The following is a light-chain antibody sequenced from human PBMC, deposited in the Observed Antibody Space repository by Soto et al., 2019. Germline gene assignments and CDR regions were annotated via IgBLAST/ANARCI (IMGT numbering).Light chain of an antibody. CDR3: LQDYNYPRT. V-gene: IGKV1-6*01. CDR1: QGIRND. CDR2: GAS. Sequence: TQSPATLSASVGDRVTITCRASQGIRNDLGWYQQKPGKAPKLLIYGASSLQSGVPSRFSGSGSGTDFTLTISSLQPEDFATYYCLQDYNYPRTFGQGTKVEI. J-gene: IGKJ1*01.